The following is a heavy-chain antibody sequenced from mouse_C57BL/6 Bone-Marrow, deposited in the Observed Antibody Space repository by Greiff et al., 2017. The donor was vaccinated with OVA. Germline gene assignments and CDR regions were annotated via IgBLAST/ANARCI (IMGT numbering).Heavy chain of an antibody. Sequence: EVQLQQSGAELVRPGASVKLSCTASGFNIKDYYMHWVKQRPEQGLEWIGRIDPEDGDTEYAPKFQGKATMTADTSSNTAYLQPSSLTSEDTAVYYCTTDAWDGYFLDYWSLDVGGKGTSATVPS. D-gene: IGHD2-3*01. V-gene: IGHV14-1*01. CDR2: IDPEDGDT. CDR1: GFNIKDYY. CDR3: TTDAWDGYFLDYWSLDV. J-gene: IGHJ1*03.